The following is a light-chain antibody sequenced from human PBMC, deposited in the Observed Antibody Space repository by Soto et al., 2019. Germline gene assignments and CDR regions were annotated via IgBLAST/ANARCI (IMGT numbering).Light chain of an antibody. V-gene: IGKV3-15*01. J-gene: IGKJ1*01. Sequence: EIGMTQSPATLSVSPGERATLSCRASQSVSSNLAWYQQKPGQAPRLLIYAASARATGIPARFSGSGSGTEFTLTISSLQSEDFAVYYCQQYNNWPWTFGQGTNVDI. CDR3: QQYNNWPWT. CDR1: QSVSSN. CDR2: AAS.